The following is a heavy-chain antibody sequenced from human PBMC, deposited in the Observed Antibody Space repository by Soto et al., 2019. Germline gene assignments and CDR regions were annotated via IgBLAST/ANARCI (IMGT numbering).Heavy chain of an antibody. CDR2: VCDTGRA. J-gene: IGHJ6*02. V-gene: IGHV4-59*01. D-gene: IGHD4-4*01. Sequence: AAETLSPTCTGSGGPLRSYYWIWILQPPEKGLEWIGEVCDTGRANYNASLKSRVSISLDTSNYQFSLKLSSVTAADTAVYYCAREGDGRMTTNPYYYNGMDVWGPGTTVT. CDR1: GGPLRSYY. CDR3: AREGDGRMTTNPYYYNGMDV.